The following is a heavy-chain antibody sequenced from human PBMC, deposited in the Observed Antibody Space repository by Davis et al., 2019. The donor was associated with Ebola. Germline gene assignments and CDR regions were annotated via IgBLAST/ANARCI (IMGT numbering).Heavy chain of an antibody. CDR3: ARRRYCSSTSCYNYFDY. CDR1: GYSFTSYW. CDR2: IDPSDSYT. V-gene: IGHV5-10-1*04. J-gene: IGHJ4*02. Sequence: GESLKISCKGSGYSFTSYWISWVRQMPGKGLEWMGRIDPSDSYTNYSPSFQGQVTISADKSISTAYLQWSSLKASDTAMYYCARRRYCSSTSCYNYFDYWGQGTLVTVSS. D-gene: IGHD2-2*02.